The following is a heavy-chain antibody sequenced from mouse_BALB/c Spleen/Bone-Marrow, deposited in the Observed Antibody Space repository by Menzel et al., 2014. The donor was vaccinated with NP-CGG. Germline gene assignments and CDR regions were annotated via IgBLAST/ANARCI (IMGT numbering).Heavy chain of an antibody. D-gene: IGHD2-4*01. Sequence: VQPRHSGSEFLRSGASGKLSCSASGFNIKDNYRHWVNQRPEQGLERIEWIDPENGDTESAPNCQGTASMTAETSSNTAFLQLSSLTTEDTAVYYGNIDDYDIDYWGQGTTLTVSS. CDR1: GFNIKDNY. CDR2: IDPENGDT. CDR3: NIDDYDIDY. J-gene: IGHJ2*01. V-gene: IGHV14-4*02.